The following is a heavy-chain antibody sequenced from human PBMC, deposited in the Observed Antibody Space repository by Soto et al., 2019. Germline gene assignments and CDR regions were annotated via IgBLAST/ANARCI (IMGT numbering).Heavy chain of an antibody. CDR1: GGSISRGGYY. CDR2: IYYSGST. J-gene: IGHJ3*02. CDR3: ARYTTAVDSSGYYSAAFEI. Sequence: SETLSLTCTVSGGSISRGGYYWSRIRQHQGKGLEWIGYIYYSGSTYYNPSLKSRVTISVDTSKNQFSLKLSSVTAADTAVYYCARYTTAVDSSGYYSAAFEIWGQGTMGTVSS. D-gene: IGHD3-22*01. V-gene: IGHV4-31*03.